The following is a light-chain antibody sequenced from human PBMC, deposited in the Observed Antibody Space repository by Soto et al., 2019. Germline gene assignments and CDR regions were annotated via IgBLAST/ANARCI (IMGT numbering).Light chain of an antibody. V-gene: IGLV2-14*03. J-gene: IGLJ1*01. CDR3: SSYTPSSTPFV. CDR1: SSDVGGYNF. Sequence: QSVLTQPASVSGSPGQSITISCTGTSSDVGGYNFVSWYQHHPGKAPKLIMYDVSNRPSGVSNRFSGSKSGNTASLTISGLQAEDEPDYYCSSYTPSSTPFVFGTGTKLTLL. CDR2: DVS.